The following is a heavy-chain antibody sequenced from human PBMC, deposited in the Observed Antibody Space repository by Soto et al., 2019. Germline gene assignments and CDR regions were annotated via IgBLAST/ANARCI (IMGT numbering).Heavy chain of an antibody. V-gene: IGHV3-30*18. J-gene: IGHJ6*02. CDR3: AKDPSIAAVSRYGMDV. D-gene: IGHD6-13*01. CDR2: ISYDGSNK. CDR1: GFAFSSYG. Sequence: GGSLRLSCAASGFAFSSYGMHWVRQAPGKGLEWVAVISYDGSNKYYADSVKGRFTISRDNSKNTLYLQMNSLRAEDTAVYYCAKDPSIAAVSRYGMDVWGQGTTVTVSS.